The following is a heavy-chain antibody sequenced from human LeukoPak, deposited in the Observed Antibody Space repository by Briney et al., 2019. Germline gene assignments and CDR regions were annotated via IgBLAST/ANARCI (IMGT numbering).Heavy chain of an antibody. CDR2: INAFGGET. CDR1: GFTFRSYW. D-gene: IGHD3-22*01. J-gene: IGHJ4*02. CDR3: ARGGYYDSSGYDY. Sequence: PGGSLRLSCTASGFTFRSYWMAWVRQAPGKGLEWVANINAFGGETDYVDSVKGRFTISRDNAKNSLYLQMNSLRAEDTAVYYCARGGYYDSSGYDYWGQGTLVTVSS. V-gene: IGHV3-7*01.